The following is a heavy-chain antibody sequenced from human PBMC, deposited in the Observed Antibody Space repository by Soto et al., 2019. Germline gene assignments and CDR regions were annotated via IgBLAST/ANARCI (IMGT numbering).Heavy chain of an antibody. D-gene: IGHD7-27*01. CDR3: ARVGLTGDRDY. CDR2: ISYDGSNK. CDR1: GFTFSSYA. V-gene: IGHV3-30-3*01. J-gene: IGHJ4*02. Sequence: QVQLVESGGGVVQPGRSLRLSCAASGFTFSSYAMHWVRQAPGKGLEWVAVISYDGSNKYYADSVKGRFTISRDNSKNTLYLQINSLRAEDTAVYYCARVGLTGDRDYWGQGTLVTVSS.